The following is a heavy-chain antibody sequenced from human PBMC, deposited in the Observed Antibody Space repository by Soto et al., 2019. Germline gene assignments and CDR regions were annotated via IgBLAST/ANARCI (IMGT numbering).Heavy chain of an antibody. J-gene: IGHJ5*02. Sequence: SETLSLTCAVYGGSFSGYYWSWIRQPPGKGLEWIGEINHSGSTNYNPSLKSRVTISVDTSKNQFSLKLSSVTAADTAVYYCASLHIVVVPAAGNWFDPWGQGTLVTVSS. CDR2: INHSGST. V-gene: IGHV4-34*01. D-gene: IGHD2-2*01. CDR3: ASLHIVVVPAAGNWFDP. CDR1: GGSFSGYY.